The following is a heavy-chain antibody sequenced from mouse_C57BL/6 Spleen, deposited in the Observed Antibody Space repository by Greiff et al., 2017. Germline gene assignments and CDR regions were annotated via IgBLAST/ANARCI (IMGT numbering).Heavy chain of an antibody. CDR2: IDTENGDT. J-gene: IGHJ2*01. Sequence: VQLQQSGAELVRPGASVKLSCTASGFNIKDYYMHWVKQRPEQGLEWIGWIDTENGDTEYASKFQGKATITADTSYNTASLQLSSLTSEDTAVYNRTLHDVYSYWGQGTTRTVSS. CDR3: TLHDVYSY. D-gene: IGHD2-3*01. CDR1: GFNIKDYY. V-gene: IGHV14-4*01.